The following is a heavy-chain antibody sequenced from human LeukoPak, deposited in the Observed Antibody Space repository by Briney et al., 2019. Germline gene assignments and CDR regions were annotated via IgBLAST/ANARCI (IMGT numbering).Heavy chain of an antibody. V-gene: IGHV5-51*01. D-gene: IGHD6-13*01. CDR1: GYSFTSYW. J-gene: IGHJ4*02. Sequence: GESLKISCKGSGYSFTSYWIGWVRQMPGKGLEWMGIIYPGDSDTRYSPSIQGQVTISADKSISTAYLQWSSLKASDTAMYYCARRYSSSWYPLDYWGQGTLVTVSS. CDR2: IYPGDSDT. CDR3: ARRYSSSWYPLDY.